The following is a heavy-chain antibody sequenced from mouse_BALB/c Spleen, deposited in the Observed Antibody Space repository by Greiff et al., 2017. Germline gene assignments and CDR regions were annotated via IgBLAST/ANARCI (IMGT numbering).Heavy chain of an antibody. Sequence: VQLQQSGAELVRPGSSVKISCKASGYAFSSYWMNWVKQRPGQGLEWIGQIYPGDGDTNYNGKFKGKATLTADKSSSTAYMQLSSLTSEDSAVYFCARASYYRYFDVWGAGTTVTVSS. V-gene: IGHV1-80*01. CDR1: GYAFSSYW. J-gene: IGHJ1*01. D-gene: IGHD2-12*01. CDR3: ARASYYRYFDV. CDR2: IYPGDGDT.